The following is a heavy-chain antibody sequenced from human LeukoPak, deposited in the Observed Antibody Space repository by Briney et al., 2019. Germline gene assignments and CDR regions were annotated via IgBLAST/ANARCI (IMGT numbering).Heavy chain of an antibody. D-gene: IGHD6-19*01. J-gene: IGHJ5*02. V-gene: IGHV3-23*01. CDR2: ISGSGGST. CDR1: GFTFSSYA. Sequence: GGSLRLSCAASGFTFSSYAMSWVRQAPGKGLEWVSAISGSGGSTYYADSVKGRFTISRDNSRNTLYLQMNSLRAEDTAVYYCAKEFFEQWLVTGDRFDPWGQGTLVTVSS. CDR3: AKEFFEQWLVTGDRFDP.